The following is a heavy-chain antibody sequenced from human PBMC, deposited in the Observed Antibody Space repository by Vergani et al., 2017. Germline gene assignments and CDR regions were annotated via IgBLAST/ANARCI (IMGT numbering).Heavy chain of an antibody. CDR2: INPNSGGT. Sequence: QVQLVQSGAEVKKPGASVKVSCKASGYTFTGYYMHWVRQAPGQGLEWMGWINPNSGGTNYAQKFQGRVTMTRDTSISTAYVEMSRLRYDDTGVYDCARTGESSSGYKDAFDIWGQGTMVTVSS. CDR1: GYTFTGYY. V-gene: IGHV1-2*02. CDR3: ARTGESSSGYKDAFDI. D-gene: IGHD6-13*01. J-gene: IGHJ3*02.